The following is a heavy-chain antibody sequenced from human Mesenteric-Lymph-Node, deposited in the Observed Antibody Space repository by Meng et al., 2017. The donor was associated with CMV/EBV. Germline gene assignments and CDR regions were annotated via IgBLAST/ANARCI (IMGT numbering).Heavy chain of an antibody. CDR3: ARESSTKYDAFDI. CDR1: GFPFSDYY. D-gene: IGHD6-6*01. J-gene: IGHJ3*02. CDR2: ISSGGSTI. Sequence: GGSLRLSCAASGFPFSDYYMSWIRQAPGKGLEWVSYISSGGSTIYYADSVKGRFTISRDNARNSLYLQMNTLSAEDTAVYYCARESSTKYDAFDIWGQGTKVTVSS. V-gene: IGHV3-11*04.